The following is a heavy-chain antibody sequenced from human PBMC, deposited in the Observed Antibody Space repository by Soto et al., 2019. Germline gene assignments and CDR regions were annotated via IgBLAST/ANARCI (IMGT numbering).Heavy chain of an antibody. CDR1: GGSISSGGYS. D-gene: IGHD1-1*01. CDR2: IYHSGST. V-gene: IGHV4-30-2*01. CDR3: ARDQLEGNWFDP. Sequence: PSETLSLTCAASGGSISSGGYSWNWIRQPPGKCLEWIGYIYHSGSTLYNPSLKSRVTISVDKSKNQFSLKLTSVTAADTAVYYCARDQLEGNWFDPWGQGTLVTVSS. J-gene: IGHJ5*02.